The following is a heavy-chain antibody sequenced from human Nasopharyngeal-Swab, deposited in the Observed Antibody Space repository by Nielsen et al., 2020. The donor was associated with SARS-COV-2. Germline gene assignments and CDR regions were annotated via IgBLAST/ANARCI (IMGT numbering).Heavy chain of an antibody. CDR2: ISGSGGST. J-gene: IGHJ5*02. V-gene: IGHV3-23*01. Sequence: GESLKISCAASGFTFSSYAMSWVRQAPGKGLERVSAISGSGGSTYYADSVKGRFTISRDNSKNTLYLQMNSLRAEDTAVYYCAKTMGARKGVTNWFDPWGQGTLVTVSS. CDR3: AKTMGARKGVTNWFDP. D-gene: IGHD1-26*01. CDR1: GFTFSSYA.